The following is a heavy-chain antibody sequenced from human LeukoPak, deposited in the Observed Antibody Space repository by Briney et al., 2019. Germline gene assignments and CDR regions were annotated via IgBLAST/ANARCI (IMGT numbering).Heavy chain of an antibody. D-gene: IGHD2-2*01. Sequence: SETLSLTCTVSGGSISSSSYYWGWIRQPPGKGLEWIGSIYYSGSTYYNPSLKSRVTMSVDTSKNQFSLKLSSVTAADTAVYYCASGSTSRGWMDVWGKGTTVTVSS. CDR2: IYYSGST. CDR1: GGSISSSSYY. CDR3: ASGSTSRGWMDV. V-gene: IGHV4-39*07. J-gene: IGHJ6*04.